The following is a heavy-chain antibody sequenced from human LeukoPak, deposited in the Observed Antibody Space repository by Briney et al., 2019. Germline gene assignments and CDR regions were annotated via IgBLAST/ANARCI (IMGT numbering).Heavy chain of an antibody. J-gene: IGHJ6*02. D-gene: IGHD1-1*01. Sequence: SVKISCKASGYTFTSYGISWVRQAPGRGLEWMGWISAYNGNTNYAQKLQGRVTMTTDTSTSTAYMELRSLRSDDTAVYYCARDGVRYYYYGMDVWGQGTTVTVSS. V-gene: IGHV1-18*01. CDR3: ARDGVRYYYYGMDV. CDR1: GYTFTSYG. CDR2: ISAYNGNT.